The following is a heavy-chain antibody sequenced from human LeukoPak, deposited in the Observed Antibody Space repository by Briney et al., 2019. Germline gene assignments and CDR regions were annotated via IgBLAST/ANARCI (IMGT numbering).Heavy chain of an antibody. J-gene: IGHJ4*02. CDR2: INSEGSDT. Sequence: PGGSLRLSCAASGITLSSYWMDWVRQAGGRRLVWVSRINSEGSDTAYADSVKGRFTISRDSAKNTLYLRMNSLRVEDTAVYYCAMRGGSGELPMWGQGTLVTVSS. CDR1: GITLSSYW. CDR3: AMRGGSGELPM. V-gene: IGHV3-74*01. D-gene: IGHD3-10*01.